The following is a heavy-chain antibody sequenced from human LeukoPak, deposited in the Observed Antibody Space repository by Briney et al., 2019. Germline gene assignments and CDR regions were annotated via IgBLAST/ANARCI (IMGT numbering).Heavy chain of an antibody. CDR3: ARDRAAGSDWLDP. V-gene: IGHV4-59*01. D-gene: IGHD3-10*01. J-gene: IGHJ5*02. CDR2: IYYNGST. Sequence: SETLSLTCTVSGGSISSYFWSWIRQPPGKGLEWIGYIYYNGSTKYNPSLKSRVTMSVDTSKKQFSLNLASVTAADTAVYYCARDRAAGSDWLDPWGQGTLVTVSS. CDR1: GGSISSYF.